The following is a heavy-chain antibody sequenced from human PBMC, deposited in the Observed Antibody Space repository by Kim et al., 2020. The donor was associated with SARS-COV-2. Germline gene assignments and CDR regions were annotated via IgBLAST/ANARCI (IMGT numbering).Heavy chain of an antibody. V-gene: IGHV3-30*04. CDR3: ARDRQATGPNYDF. CDR1: GFGFSHYA. Sequence: GVSLRLSCAASGFGFSHYAMHWVRQAPGKGLEWVALISYDGSIKYCADSVKGRFTISRDNSKTTLYLQMSSLRAEDTAVYYCARDRQATGPNYDFWGQGT. CDR2: ISYDGSIK. J-gene: IGHJ4*02. D-gene: IGHD5-12*01.